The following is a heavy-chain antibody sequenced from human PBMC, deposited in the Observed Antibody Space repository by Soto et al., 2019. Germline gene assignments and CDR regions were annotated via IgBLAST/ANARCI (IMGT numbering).Heavy chain of an antibody. V-gene: IGHV1-69*13. J-gene: IGHJ6*02. Sequence: ASVKVSCKASGGTFSSYAITWVRRAPGQGLEWMGGIIPIFGTANYAQKFQGRVTITADESTSTAYMELSSLRSEDTAVYYCARGAGRDFWSGYYPFSAYYYYGMDVWGQGTTVTVSS. CDR3: ARGAGRDFWSGYYPFSAYYYYGMDV. D-gene: IGHD3-3*01. CDR1: GGTFSSYA. CDR2: IIPIFGTA.